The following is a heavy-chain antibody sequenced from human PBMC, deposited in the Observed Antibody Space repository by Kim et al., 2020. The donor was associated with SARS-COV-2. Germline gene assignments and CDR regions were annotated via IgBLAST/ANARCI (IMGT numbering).Heavy chain of an antibody. D-gene: IGHD2-2*01. CDR2: IYYRGST. Sequence: SETLSLTCTVSGGSISSTDYYWGWIRQPPGKGLEWIGSIYYRGSTYYNPSLKSRVTLSVDTSENQFSLSLTSVTAADTAVYYCARRAAAASGTFDYWGQGTLVTVSS. J-gene: IGHJ4*02. CDR3: ARRAAAASGTFDY. CDR1: GGSISSTDYY. V-gene: IGHV4-39*01.